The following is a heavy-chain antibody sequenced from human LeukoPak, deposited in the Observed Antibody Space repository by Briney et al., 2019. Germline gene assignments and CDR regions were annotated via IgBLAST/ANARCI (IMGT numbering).Heavy chain of an antibody. J-gene: IGHJ6*03. Sequence: GGSLRLSCAASGFVFSRYEMNWVRQAPGKGLEWVSYISDSSSTIYYGDSVKGRFTISRDNAKNSLYLQMNSLRAEDTAVYYCARGDEVVAADYFYYMDVWGKGTTVTISS. CDR3: ARGDEVVAADYFYYMDV. CDR1: GFVFSRYE. CDR2: ISDSSSTI. V-gene: IGHV3-48*03. D-gene: IGHD2-15*01.